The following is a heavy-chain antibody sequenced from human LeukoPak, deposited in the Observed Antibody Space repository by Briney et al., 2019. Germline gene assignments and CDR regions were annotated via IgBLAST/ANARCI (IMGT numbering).Heavy chain of an antibody. Sequence: GGSLRLSCAASGFTFSSYAMSWVRQAPGKGLEWVSGISGGGDNTYYADSVKGRFTISRDNAKNTLYLQMNSLRAEDTAVYYCVRGGYSSGWSNMDVWGQGTTVTVSS. CDR1: GFTFSSYA. CDR2: ISGGGDNT. D-gene: IGHD6-19*01. CDR3: VRGGYSSGWSNMDV. V-gene: IGHV3-23*01. J-gene: IGHJ6*02.